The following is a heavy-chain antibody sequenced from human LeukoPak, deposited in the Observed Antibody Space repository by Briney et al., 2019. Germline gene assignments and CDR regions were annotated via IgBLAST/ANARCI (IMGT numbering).Heavy chain of an antibody. V-gene: IGHV1-18*01. CDR3: ARERYSYGAFDY. J-gene: IGHJ4*02. D-gene: IGHD5-18*01. CDR2: ISAYNGNT. Sequence: ASVKVSWKASGYTFTSYGISWVRQAPGQGLEWMGWISAYNGNTNYAQKLQGRVTMTTDTSTSTAYMELRSLRSDGTAVYYCARERYSYGAFDYWGQGTLVTVSS. CDR1: GYTFTSYG.